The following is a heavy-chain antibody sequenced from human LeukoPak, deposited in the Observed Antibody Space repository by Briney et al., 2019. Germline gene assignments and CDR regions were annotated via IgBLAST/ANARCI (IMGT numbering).Heavy chain of an antibody. J-gene: IGHJ4*02. CDR1: GFIFNSYS. CDR2: ISSSGRYI. D-gene: IGHD6-19*01. CDR3: ARVQGEQWLVYYFDY. Sequence: GGSLRLSCAASGFIFNSYSMNWVRQAPGKGLEWGSSISSSGRYIYYAESVKGGFTIARENAKKSLYMRINRLRAEDTAVYYCARVQGEQWLVYYFDYWGQGTLVTVSS. V-gene: IGHV3-21*01.